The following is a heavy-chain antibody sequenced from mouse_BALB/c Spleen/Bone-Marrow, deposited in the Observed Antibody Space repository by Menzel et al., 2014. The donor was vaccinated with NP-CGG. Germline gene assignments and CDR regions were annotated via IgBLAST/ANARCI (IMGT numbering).Heavy chain of an antibody. CDR2: IWAGGST. CDR3: AIAYFGNYIYYFDY. J-gene: IGHJ2*01. CDR1: GFSLTSYG. V-gene: IGHV2-9*02. D-gene: IGHD2-10*01. Sequence: VKLVESGSGLVAPSQSLSITCTVSGFSLTSYGVHWVRQPPGKGLEWLGIIWAGGSTNYNSALMSRLSISKDNSKSQVFLKMNSLQTDDTAMYFCAIAYFGNYIYYFDYWGQGTTLTVSS.